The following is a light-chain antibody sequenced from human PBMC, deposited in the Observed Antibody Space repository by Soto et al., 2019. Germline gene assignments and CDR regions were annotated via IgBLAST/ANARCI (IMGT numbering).Light chain of an antibody. CDR3: QQRSIWPPLT. CDR2: DAS. CDR1: QSVNRF. Sequence: LTQSPDTLSFSWGWRATLCFSASQSVNRFLAWYQQKPGQAPRLLIYDASNRASGIPARFSGSGSGTDFTLTIRSLEPEDFAVHYCQQRSIWPPLTFGRGTKVDIK. V-gene: IGKV3-11*01. J-gene: IGKJ4*01.